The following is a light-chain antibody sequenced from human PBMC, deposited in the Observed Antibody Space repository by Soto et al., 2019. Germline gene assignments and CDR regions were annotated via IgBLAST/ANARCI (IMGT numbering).Light chain of an antibody. CDR1: QSVSSSY. CDR2: GAS. CDR3: QQYGSSRT. Sequence: EIVLTQSPGTLSLSPGERATLSCRASQSVSSSYLAWYQQKPGQAPRLLIYGASSRATGIPDRFSGSGSGTDFTLTISRLEPEDFAVYSCQQYGSSRTFGQGTKVEIK. V-gene: IGKV3-20*01. J-gene: IGKJ1*01.